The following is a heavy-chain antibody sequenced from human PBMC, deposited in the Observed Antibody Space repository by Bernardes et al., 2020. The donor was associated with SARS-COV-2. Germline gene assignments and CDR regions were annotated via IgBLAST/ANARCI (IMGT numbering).Heavy chain of an antibody. V-gene: IGHV3-23*01. CDR1: GFTFSSYA. D-gene: IGHD4-17*01. J-gene: IGHJ5*02. Sequence: GGSLRLSCAPSGFTFSSYAITWVRQAPGKGLQQLSPISGSGIATYYTDSAKGRFTISRDNSKNTLFLQMNSLRAEDTALYFCAREDYELDLWGQGTLVTVSS. CDR2: ISGSGIAT. CDR3: AREDYELDL.